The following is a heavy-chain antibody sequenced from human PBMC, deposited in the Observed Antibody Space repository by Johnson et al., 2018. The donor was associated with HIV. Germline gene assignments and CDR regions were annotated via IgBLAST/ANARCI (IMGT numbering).Heavy chain of an antibody. CDR3: ARASGEWYAFDI. CDR2: TDNKGRNT. D-gene: IGHD3-3*01. V-gene: IGHV3-64*01. Sequence: EQLVESGGGVVRPGGSLRLSCGVSGFTFDDYAMSWVRQAPGEGLEYVSGTDNKGRNTYYANSVKGRFTIFRDNSKNTLYLQMGSLRAEDMAVYYCARASGEWYAFDIVGQGTVVTVSS. CDR1: GFTFDDYA. J-gene: IGHJ3*02.